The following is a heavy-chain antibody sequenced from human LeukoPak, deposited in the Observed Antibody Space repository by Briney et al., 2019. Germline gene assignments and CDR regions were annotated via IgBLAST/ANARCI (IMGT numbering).Heavy chain of an antibody. CDR1: GGSVSTYY. CDR3: ARDRISVTDPPNWFDP. Sequence: SETLSLTCTVSGGSVSTYYWSWIRQPGGKGLEGIGRISTSGSTDYNPSLKSRVTISVEKSKNQFSLKLSSVTAADTAVYYCARDRISVTDPPNWFDPWGQGTLVIVSS. J-gene: IGHJ5*02. V-gene: IGHV4-4*07. CDR2: ISTSGST. D-gene: IGHD6-19*01.